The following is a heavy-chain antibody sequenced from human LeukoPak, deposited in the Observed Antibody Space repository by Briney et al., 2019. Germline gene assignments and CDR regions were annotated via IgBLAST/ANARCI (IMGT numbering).Heavy chain of an antibody. Sequence: GGSLRLSCAASGFTFSSYGMHWVRQAPGKGLEWVAFIRYDGSNKYYADSVKGRSTISRDNSKNTLYLQMNSLRAEDTAVYYCAKDLGRGHYMDVWGKGTTVTISS. CDR2: IRYDGSNK. V-gene: IGHV3-30*02. CDR3: AKDLGRGHYMDV. J-gene: IGHJ6*03. CDR1: GFTFSSYG.